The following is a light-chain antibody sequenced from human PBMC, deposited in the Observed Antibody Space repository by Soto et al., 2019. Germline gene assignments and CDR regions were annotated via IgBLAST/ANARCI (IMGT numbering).Light chain of an antibody. CDR2: AAS. J-gene: IGKJ1*01. CDR3: QQYDSYPRT. V-gene: IGKV1-8*01. CDR1: QGISSY. Sequence: AIRMTQSPSSFSASTGDGVTITCRASQGISSYLAWYQQKPGKAPKLLIYAASTLQSGVPSRFSGSGSGTDFTLTISCLQSEDFETYYCQQYDSYPRTFGQGTKVEIK.